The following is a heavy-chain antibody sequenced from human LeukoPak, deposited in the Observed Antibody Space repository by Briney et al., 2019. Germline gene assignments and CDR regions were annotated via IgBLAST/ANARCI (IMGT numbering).Heavy chain of an antibody. Sequence: SETLSLTCTVSGASVSSYYWGWIRQPAGKGLEWIGRIYTSGSTNYNPSLKSRVTISRDTSKNQFSLRLTSVTAADTAVYYCARDYGGNYHFDYWGQGTLVTVSS. CDR2: IYTSGST. CDR3: ARDYGGNYHFDY. CDR1: GASVSSYY. D-gene: IGHD4-23*01. V-gene: IGHV4-4*07. J-gene: IGHJ4*02.